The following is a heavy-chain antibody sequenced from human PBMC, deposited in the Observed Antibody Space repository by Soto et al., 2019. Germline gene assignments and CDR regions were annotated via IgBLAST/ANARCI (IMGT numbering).Heavy chain of an antibody. Sequence: PSETLSLTCTVSGGSISSSSYYWGWIRQPPGKGLEWIGSIYYSGSTYYNPSLKSRVTISVDTSKNQFSLKLSSVTAADTAVYYCARQDGIHWFDPWGQGTLVTVSS. V-gene: IGHV4-39*01. CDR1: GGSISSSSYY. J-gene: IGHJ5*02. CDR3: ARQDGIHWFDP. CDR2: IYYSGST. D-gene: IGHD1-20*01.